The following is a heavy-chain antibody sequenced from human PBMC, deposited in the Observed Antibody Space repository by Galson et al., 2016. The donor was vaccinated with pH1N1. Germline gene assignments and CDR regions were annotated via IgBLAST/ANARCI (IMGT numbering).Heavy chain of an antibody. CDR2: IDWDDEK. D-gene: IGHD2-8*02. CDR3: ASMGVDSGGRYCYGIDV. V-gene: IGHV2-70*04. J-gene: IGHJ6*02. Sequence: PALVKPTQTLKLTCTFSGFSLSTFGVRVSWIRQSPGKALEWLARIDWDDEKFYSPSLKTRLTISKDTSKDQVVLTMTNMDPVDTGTHSCASMGVDSGGRYCYGIDVWGQGTTVAVS. CDR1: GFSLSTFGVR.